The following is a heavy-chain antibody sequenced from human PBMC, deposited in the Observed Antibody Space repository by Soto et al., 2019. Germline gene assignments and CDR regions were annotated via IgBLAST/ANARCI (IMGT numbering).Heavy chain of an antibody. CDR3: ARNRGDYLYYYYGMDV. CDR1: GYSFTSYW. CDR2: IYPGDSDT. V-gene: IGHV5-51*01. D-gene: IGHD4-17*01. J-gene: IGHJ6*02. Sequence: LGESLKISCKGSGYSFTSYWIGWVRQMPGKGLEWMGIIYPGDSDTRYSPSFQGQVTISADKSISTAYLQWSSLKASDTAMYYCARNRGDYLYYYYGMDVWGQGTTVTVSS.